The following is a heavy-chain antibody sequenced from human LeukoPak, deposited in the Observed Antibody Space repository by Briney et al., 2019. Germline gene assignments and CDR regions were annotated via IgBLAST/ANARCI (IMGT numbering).Heavy chain of an antibody. V-gene: IGHV3-49*04. CDR3: TSGPSGYLYYYYGMDV. CDR1: GFTFCDYA. CDR2: IRSKAYGGTT. J-gene: IGHJ6*04. Sequence: GGSLRLSCTASGFTFCDYAMSWVRQAPGKGLEWVGFIRSKAYGGTTEYAASVKGRFTISRDDSKSIAYLQMNSLKTEDTAVYYCTSGPSGYLYYYYGMDVWGKGTTVTVSS. D-gene: IGHD5-12*01.